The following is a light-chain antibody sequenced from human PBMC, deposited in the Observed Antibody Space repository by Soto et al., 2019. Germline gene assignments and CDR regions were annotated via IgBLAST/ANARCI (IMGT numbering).Light chain of an antibody. CDR2: GNS. CDR3: QSYDNSLSWV. Sequence: QSVLTQPPSVSGAPGPRVTISCIGSSSNIGAKYDVHWYQHLPGTAPKLLIYGNSNRPSGVPDRFSGSKSGTSASLAITGLQAEDEADYYCQSYDNSLSWVFGGGTKLTVL. J-gene: IGLJ3*02. CDR1: SSNIGAKYD. V-gene: IGLV1-40*01.